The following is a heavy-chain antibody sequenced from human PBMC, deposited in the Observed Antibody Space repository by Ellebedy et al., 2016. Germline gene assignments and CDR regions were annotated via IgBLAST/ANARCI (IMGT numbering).Heavy chain of an antibody. J-gene: IGHJ4*02. V-gene: IGHV3-21*01. CDR2: ISSSRRYI. Sequence: GESLKISCEASGFTFSSYDMNWVRQAPGKGLEWVAAISSSRRYIYYADSLKGRFTISRDNAKNSVYLQMNSLRAEDTAVYYCARGGSGYEYVVVYWGQGTLVTVSS. CDR3: ARGGSGYEYVVVY. D-gene: IGHD3-22*01. CDR1: GFTFSSYD.